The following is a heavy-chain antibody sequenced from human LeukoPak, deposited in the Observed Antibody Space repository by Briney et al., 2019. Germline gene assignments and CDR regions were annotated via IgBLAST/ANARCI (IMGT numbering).Heavy chain of an antibody. Sequence: ASVKVSCKASGYTFTNYGISWVRQAPGQGIEWMGWISAYNDNTNYAQKLQGRVTMTTDTSTSTAYMELRSLRSDDTAVYYCARDGVTYYFDTSSSNWFDPWGQGTLVTVSS. CDR1: GYTFTNYG. V-gene: IGHV1-18*01. CDR3: ARDGVTYYFDTSSSNWFDP. CDR2: ISAYNDNT. D-gene: IGHD3-22*01. J-gene: IGHJ5*02.